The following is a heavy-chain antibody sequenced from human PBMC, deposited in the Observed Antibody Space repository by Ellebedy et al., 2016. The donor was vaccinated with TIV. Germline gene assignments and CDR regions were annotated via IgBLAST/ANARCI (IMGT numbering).Heavy chain of an antibody. CDR3: ARGGGDYLHFDY. D-gene: IGHD2-21*02. Sequence: GGSLRLSCEASGFFFSTHAMSWVRQAPGKGLEWVSVSVSGDGTWYAHSVKGRFTISRDSCMNTLYLQMNTLRAEDTALYYCARGGGDYLHFDYWGQGTLVTVSS. CDR2: SVSGDGT. J-gene: IGHJ4*02. CDR1: GFFFSTHA. V-gene: IGHV3-23*01.